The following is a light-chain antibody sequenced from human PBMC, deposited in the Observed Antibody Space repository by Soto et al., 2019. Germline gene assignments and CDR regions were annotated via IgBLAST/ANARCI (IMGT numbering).Light chain of an antibody. Sequence: QSVLTQPASVSGSPGQSITISCTGTSSDVGAYNYVSWYQHHPGKAPKLMIYDVTNRPSGVSIRFSGSKSGNTASLTISGLQAEDEADYYCSSYTSSSTGVFGTGT. CDR2: DVT. CDR1: SSDVGAYNY. J-gene: IGLJ1*01. V-gene: IGLV2-14*03. CDR3: SSYTSSSTGV.